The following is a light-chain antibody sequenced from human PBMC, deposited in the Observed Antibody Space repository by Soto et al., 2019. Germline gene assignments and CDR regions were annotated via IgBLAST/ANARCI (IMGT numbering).Light chain of an antibody. J-gene: IGKJ5*01. CDR1: ESISSW. V-gene: IGKV3-11*01. Sequence: TQSPSTLSASIGDRVTITCRASESISSWLAWYQQKPGQAPRLLIYASSNRATGIPARFSGSGSGIDFTLTISSLEPEDFAVYYCQQRSNWYTFGQGTRLEIK. CDR2: ASS. CDR3: QQRSNWYT.